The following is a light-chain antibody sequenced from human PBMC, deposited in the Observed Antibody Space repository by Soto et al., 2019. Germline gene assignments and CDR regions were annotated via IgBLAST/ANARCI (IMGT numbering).Light chain of an antibody. Sequence: QSALTQPASVSGSPGQSITISCTGTSSDVGGYNYVSWYQQHPGKAPKLMIYEVSNRHSGVSNRFSGSKSGNTASLTISGLQAEDEAEYYCSSYTSSSTRVFGGGTKMSV. V-gene: IGLV2-14*01. CDR3: SSYTSSSTRV. CDR2: EVS. J-gene: IGLJ3*02. CDR1: SSDVGGYNY.